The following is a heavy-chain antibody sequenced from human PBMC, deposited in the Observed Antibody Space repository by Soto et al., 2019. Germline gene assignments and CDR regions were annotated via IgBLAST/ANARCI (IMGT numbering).Heavy chain of an antibody. Sequence: WASVKVSCKASGYTFTSYAMHWVRQAPGQRLEWMGWINAGNGNTKYSQKFQGRVTITRDTSASTAYMELSSLRSEDTAVYYCARYSSSSGGMDVWGQGTTVTVSS. D-gene: IGHD6-6*01. CDR2: INAGNGNT. CDR3: ARYSSSSGGMDV. V-gene: IGHV1-3*01. J-gene: IGHJ6*02. CDR1: GYTFTSYA.